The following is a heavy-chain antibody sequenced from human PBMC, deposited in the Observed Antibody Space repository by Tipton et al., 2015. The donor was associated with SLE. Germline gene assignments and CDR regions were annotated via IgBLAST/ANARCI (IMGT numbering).Heavy chain of an antibody. CDR2: IYTTGTT. J-gene: IGHJ4*02. V-gene: IGHV4-61*02. CDR3: ARVASIEEAYFDY. CDR1: GDSISSGNYY. Sequence: TLSLTCTVSGDSISSGNYYWNWIRQPAGKGLEWIGRIYTTGTTKCNPSLKSRFTMSVDTSKNQFSLKLNSVTAADTAIYYCARVASIEEAYFDYWGQGTLVTVSS. D-gene: IGHD6-19*01.